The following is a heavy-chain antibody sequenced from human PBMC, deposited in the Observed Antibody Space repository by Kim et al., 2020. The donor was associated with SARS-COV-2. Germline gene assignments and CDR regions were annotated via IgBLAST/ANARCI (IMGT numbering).Heavy chain of an antibody. Sequence: RTHYTPSLKSRVTISVDTSKNQFSRKLSSVTAADTAVYYCARGTGERIDYWGQGTLVTVSS. V-gene: IGHV4-59*09. J-gene: IGHJ4*02. CDR2: RT. D-gene: IGHD7-27*01. CDR3: ARGTGERIDY.